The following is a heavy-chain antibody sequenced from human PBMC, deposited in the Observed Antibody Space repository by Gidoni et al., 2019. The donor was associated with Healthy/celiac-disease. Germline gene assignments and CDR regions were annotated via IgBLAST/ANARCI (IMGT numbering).Heavy chain of an antibody. CDR1: VVTFDDYA. J-gene: IGHJ3*02. D-gene: IGHD4-17*01. Sequence: DVQLVESGGGLVQPGRSLRLSCAASVVTFDDYAMHWVRQAPGKGLEWVSGISWNSGSIGYADSVKGRFTISRDNAKNSLYLQMNSLRAEDTALYYCAKDLDVYGDQRTFDIWGQGTMVTVSS. V-gene: IGHV3-9*01. CDR2: ISWNSGSI. CDR3: AKDLDVYGDQRTFDI.